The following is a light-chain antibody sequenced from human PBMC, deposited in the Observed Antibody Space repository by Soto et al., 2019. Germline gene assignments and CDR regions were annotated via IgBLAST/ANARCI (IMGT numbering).Light chain of an antibody. CDR2: QDT. V-gene: IGLV3-1*01. J-gene: IGLJ2*01. Sequence: SYELTQPPSVSVSPGQTTSITCSGDKLGDKYACWFQQKPGQSPVLVIYQDTKRPSGIPERFSGSSSGNTATLTIGGTQAMDEADYYCQAWDSSTAHVVFGGGTQLTVL. CDR1: KLGDKY. CDR3: QAWDSSTAHVV.